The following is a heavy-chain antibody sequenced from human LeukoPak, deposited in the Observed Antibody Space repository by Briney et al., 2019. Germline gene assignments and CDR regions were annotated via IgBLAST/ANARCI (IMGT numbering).Heavy chain of an antibody. CDR1: GFTFRTYV. CDR2: ISGSGGST. D-gene: IGHD2-15*01. V-gene: IGHV3-23*01. CDR3: AKELVAENP. Sequence: QPGRSLRLSCAASGFTFRTYVMHWVRQAPGKGLEWVSAISGSGGSTYYADSVKGRFTISRDNSKNTLYLQMNSLRAEDTAVYYCAKELVAENPWGQGTLVTVSS. J-gene: IGHJ5*02.